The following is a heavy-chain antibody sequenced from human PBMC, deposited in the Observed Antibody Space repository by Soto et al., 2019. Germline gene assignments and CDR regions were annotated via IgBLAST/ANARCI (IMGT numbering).Heavy chain of an antibody. CDR3: ARGGNDYYDSSGYPSALLAYYYGMDG. CDR2: INSDGSST. J-gene: IGHJ6*01. CDR1: GFTFSSYW. D-gene: IGHD3-22*01. Sequence: GSLRLSCAASGFTFSSYWMHWVRQAPGKGLVWVSRINSDGSSTSYADSVKGRFTISRDNAKNTLYLQMNSLRAEDTAVYYCARGGNDYYDSSGYPSALLAYYYGMDGWGQGTTVTVSS. V-gene: IGHV3-74*01.